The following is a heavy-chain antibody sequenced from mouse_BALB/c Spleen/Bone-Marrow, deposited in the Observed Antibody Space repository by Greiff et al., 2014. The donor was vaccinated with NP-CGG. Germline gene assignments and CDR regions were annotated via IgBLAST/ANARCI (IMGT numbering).Heavy chain of an antibody. D-gene: IGHD2-4*01. CDR2: IYPGDGDT. J-gene: IGHJ3*01. CDR1: GYTFTSYW. CDR3: AGWDDYDAWFAY. V-gene: IGHV1-87*01. Sequence: QVQLQQSGAELARPGASVKLSCKASGYTFTSYWMQWVKQRPGQGLEWIGAIYPGDGDTRYTQKFKGKATLTADKSSSTAYMQLSSLASGDSAVYYCAGWDDYDAWFAYWGQGTLVTVSA.